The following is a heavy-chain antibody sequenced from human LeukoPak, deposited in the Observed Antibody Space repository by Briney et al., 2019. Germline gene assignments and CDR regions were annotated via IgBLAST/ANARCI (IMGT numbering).Heavy chain of an antibody. CDR2: ISGSGGST. V-gene: IGHV3-23*01. D-gene: IGHD2-15*01. CDR1: GFTFSSYA. Sequence: PGGSLRLSCAASGFTFSSYAMSWVRQAPGKGLEWVSAISGSGGSTYYADSVKGRFAISRDNSKNTLYLQMNSLRAEDTAVYYCAKDRDGGSYYFDYWGQGTLVTVSS. J-gene: IGHJ4*02. CDR3: AKDRDGGSYYFDY.